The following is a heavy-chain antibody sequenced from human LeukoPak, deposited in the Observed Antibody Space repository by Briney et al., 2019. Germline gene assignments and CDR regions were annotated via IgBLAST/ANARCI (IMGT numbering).Heavy chain of an antibody. CDR3: TTEGYYDILTGYSWDAFDI. CDR2: IKSKTDGGTT. D-gene: IGHD3-9*01. Sequence: KPGGSLRLSCAASGFTFSSYSMNWVRQAPGKGLEWVGRIKSKTDGGTTDYAAPVKGRFTISRDDSKNTLYLQMNSLKTEDTAVYYCTTEGYYDILTGYSWDAFDIWGQGTMVTVSS. CDR1: GFTFSSYS. J-gene: IGHJ3*02. V-gene: IGHV3-15*01.